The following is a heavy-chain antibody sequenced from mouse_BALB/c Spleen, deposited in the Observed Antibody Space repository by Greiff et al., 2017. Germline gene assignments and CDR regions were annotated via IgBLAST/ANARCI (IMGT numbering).Heavy chain of an antibody. J-gene: IGHJ1*01. CDR2: IDPENGDT. CDR3: TNYYRYDRGYWYCNV. CDR1: GFNIKDYY. V-gene: IGHV14-1*01. D-gene: IGHD2-14*01. Sequence: EVQLQQSGAELVRPGASVKLSCTASGFNIKDYYMHWVKQRPEQGLEWIGWIDPENGDTEYAPKFQGKATMTADTSSNTAYLQLSSLTSEDTAVYYCTNYYRYDRGYWYCNVGGAGTPVTVSS.